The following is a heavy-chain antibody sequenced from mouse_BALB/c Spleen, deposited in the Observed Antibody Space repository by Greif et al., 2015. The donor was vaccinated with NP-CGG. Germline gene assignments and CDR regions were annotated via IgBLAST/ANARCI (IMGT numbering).Heavy chain of an antibody. V-gene: IGHV1-7*01. Sequence: VMLVESGAELAKPGASVKMSCKASGYTFTSYWMHWVKQRPGQGLEWIGYINPSTGYTEYNQKFKDKATLTADKSSSTAYMQLSSLTSEDSAVYYCARKDLLWLRRDFDYWGQGTTLTVSS. J-gene: IGHJ2*01. D-gene: IGHD2-2*01. CDR1: GYTFTSYW. CDR2: INPSTGYT. CDR3: ARKDLLWLRRDFDY.